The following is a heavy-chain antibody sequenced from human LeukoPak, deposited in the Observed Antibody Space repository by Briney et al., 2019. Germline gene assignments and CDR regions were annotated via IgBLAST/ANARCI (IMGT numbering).Heavy chain of an antibody. CDR2: ISPYTTKT. Sequence: ASVKVSCXASGYTFISYGITWVRQAPGQGLVWMGWISPYTTKTNYAQSLQGRVTTTTDTSTSTAYMELRSLRSDDTAVYYCAREGGVGPTAPPDYYSYQMDVWGKGTTVTVSS. CDR1: GYTFISYG. CDR3: AREGGVGPTAPPDYYSYQMDV. D-gene: IGHD1-26*01. J-gene: IGHJ6*03. V-gene: IGHV1-18*01.